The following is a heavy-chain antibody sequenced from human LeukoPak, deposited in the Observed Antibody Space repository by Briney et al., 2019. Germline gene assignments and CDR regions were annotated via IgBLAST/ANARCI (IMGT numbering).Heavy chain of an antibody. J-gene: IGHJ6*03. CDR1: GGSISSYY. D-gene: IGHD6-13*01. Sequence: SETLSLTCTVSGGSISSYYWSWIRQPPGKGLEWIGEINHSGSTNYNPSLKSRVTISVDTSKNQFSLKLSSVTAADTAVYYCAREAISFTRIGAVGNRYYYYMGVWGKGTTVTVSS. CDR3: AREAISFTRIGAVGNRYYYYMGV. CDR2: INHSGST. V-gene: IGHV4-34*01.